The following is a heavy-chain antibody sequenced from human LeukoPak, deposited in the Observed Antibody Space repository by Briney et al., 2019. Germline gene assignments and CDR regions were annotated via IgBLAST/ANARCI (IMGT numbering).Heavy chain of an antibody. J-gene: IGHJ4*02. CDR2: ISGGGGST. V-gene: IGHV3-23*01. D-gene: IGHD3-10*01. CDR1: GFTFSSYA. Sequence: GGSLRLSCAASGFTFSSYAMSWVRQAPGKGLEWVSAISGGGGSTYYADSVKGRFTISRDNSKNTLYLQMNSLRAEDTAVYYCAKRVRGGSGSSISYWGQGTLVTVSS. CDR3: AKRVRGGSGSSISY.